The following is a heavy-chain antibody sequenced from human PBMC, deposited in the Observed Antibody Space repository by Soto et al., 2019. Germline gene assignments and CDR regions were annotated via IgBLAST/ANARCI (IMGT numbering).Heavy chain of an antibody. CDR1: GFIFRDYA. CDR2: ISGSGDSA. Sequence: VQLLESGGGLVQPGGSLRLSCAASGFIFRDYAMNWVRQAPGKGLEWVSDISGSGDSARYADSVKGRFTISRDDSRDTLYLHMKSLSVDDTAVYYCGKERRGSGWSVCDFWGQGDLVTVSS. D-gene: IGHD6-19*01. CDR3: GKERRGSGWSVCDF. V-gene: IGHV3-23*01. J-gene: IGHJ4*02.